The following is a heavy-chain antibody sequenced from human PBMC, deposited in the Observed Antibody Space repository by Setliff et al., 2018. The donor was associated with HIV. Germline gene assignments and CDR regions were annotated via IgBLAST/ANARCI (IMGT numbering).Heavy chain of an antibody. V-gene: IGHV3-20*04. CDR2: INWNGGST. Sequence: PGGSLRLSCTASGFSFSLYAMSWVRQAPGRGLEWVSGINWNGGSTGYVDSVKGRFTISRDDAKNSLYLQMNSLRAEDTAVYYCAKDPRAAVATICDYWGQGTLVTVSS. CDR1: GFSFSLYA. D-gene: IGHD5-12*01. J-gene: IGHJ4*02. CDR3: AKDPRAAVATICDY.